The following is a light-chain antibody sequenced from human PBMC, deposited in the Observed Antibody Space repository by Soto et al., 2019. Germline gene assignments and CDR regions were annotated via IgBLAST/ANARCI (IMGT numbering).Light chain of an antibody. CDR1: SSDVGSYNL. Sequence: QSVLTQAASVSGSPGQSVTISCTGVSSDVGSYNLVSWYQQHPGKAPKLLIYAISERPSGISNRFSGSRSGNTASPTISGLQAEDEADYYCSHAHPYRDVEFGGGTKLTVL. CDR3: SHAHPYRDVE. CDR2: AIS. V-gene: IGLV2-23*02. J-gene: IGLJ2*01.